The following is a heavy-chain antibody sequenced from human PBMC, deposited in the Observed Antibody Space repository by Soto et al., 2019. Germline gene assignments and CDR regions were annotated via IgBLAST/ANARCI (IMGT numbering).Heavy chain of an antibody. CDR2: ISAYNGNT. V-gene: IGHV1-18*01. CDR3: ARGGPGEYCSGGSCYSVDY. J-gene: IGHJ4*02. Sequence: ASVKVSCKASGYTFSSYGITWVRQAPGQGLEWMGWISAYNGNTNYGQKLQGRVTMTTDTSTTTAYMELRSLRSDDTAVYYCARGGPGEYCSGGSCYSVDYWGQGTLVTVSS. CDR1: GYTFSSYG. D-gene: IGHD2-15*01.